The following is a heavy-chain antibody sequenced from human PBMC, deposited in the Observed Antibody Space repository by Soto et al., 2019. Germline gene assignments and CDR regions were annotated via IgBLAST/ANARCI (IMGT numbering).Heavy chain of an antibody. V-gene: IGHV1-69*01. D-gene: IGHD3-10*01. CDR2: ITPMIGTT. Sequence: QVHLVQSGAEVKRPGSSVRVSCRASGGTFYTYAFTWVRQAPGQGLEWMGGITPMIGTTKYAQKFHGRVTVSADEAASTAYMELCNLRSDDTAVYYCARDVSVMTSVFGFWGQGTLITVSS. CDR1: GGTFYTYA. CDR3: ARDVSVMTSVFGF. J-gene: IGHJ4*02.